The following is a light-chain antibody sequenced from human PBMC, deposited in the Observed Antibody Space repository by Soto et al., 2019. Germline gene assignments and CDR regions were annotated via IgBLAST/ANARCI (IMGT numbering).Light chain of an antibody. CDR1: QSINSSY. V-gene: IGKV3-20*01. CDR2: GAS. Sequence: VLTQSPGTLSLSPGERATISCRASQSINSSYLAWYQHKPGQAPRLLFYGASSRATGIPHRFSGSASGTDFTLTISRLEPEDCGVYYCQQYCGSPPYTFGQGTRLEI. J-gene: IGKJ2*01. CDR3: QQYCGSPPYT.